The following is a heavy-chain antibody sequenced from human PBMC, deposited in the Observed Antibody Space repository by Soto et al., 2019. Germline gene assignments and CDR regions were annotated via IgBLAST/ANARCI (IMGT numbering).Heavy chain of an antibody. CDR3: ARVRITMVRGVIITAKYFQH. CDR1: GGSCSGYY. D-gene: IGHD3-10*01. V-gene: IGHV4-34*01. CDR2: INHSGST. J-gene: IGHJ1*01. Sequence: SETLSLTCAVYGGSCSGYYWSGIGQPPGKGLEWMGEINHSGSTEDNPSLKSRVTISVDTCKNQFSLKLSSVTAADTAVYYCARVRITMVRGVIITAKYFQHWGQGTLVTVSS.